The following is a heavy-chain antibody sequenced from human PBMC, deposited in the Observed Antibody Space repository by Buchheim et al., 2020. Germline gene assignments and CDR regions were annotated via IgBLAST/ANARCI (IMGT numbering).Heavy chain of an antibody. J-gene: IGHJ6*02. CDR2: ISYDGSNK. Sequence: QVQLVESGGGVVQPGRSLRLSCAASGFTFSSYGMHWVRQAPGKGLEWVAVISYDGSNKYYADSVKGRFTISRDNSKNTLYLPMNSLRAEDTAVYYCANIGDYYYYYGMDVWGQGTT. CDR1: GFTFSSYG. CDR3: ANIGDYYYYYGMDV. V-gene: IGHV3-30*18.